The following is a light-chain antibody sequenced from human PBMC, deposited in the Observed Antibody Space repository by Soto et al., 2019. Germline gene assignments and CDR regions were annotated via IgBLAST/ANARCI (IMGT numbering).Light chain of an antibody. CDR1: QDVGSW. CDR3: QQGDSFPLT. Sequence: DIQMTQSPSSVSASVGDRVTITCRASQDVGSWLAWVQQKPGEAPSLLIYAASSLHTGVPSRFSGSGSATDFTLTIPSLQPEAFATYYCQQGDSFPLTFGGGTKVEIK. CDR2: AAS. J-gene: IGKJ4*01. V-gene: IGKV1-12*01.